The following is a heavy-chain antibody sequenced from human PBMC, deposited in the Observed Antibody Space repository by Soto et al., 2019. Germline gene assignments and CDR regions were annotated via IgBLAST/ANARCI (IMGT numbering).Heavy chain of an antibody. Sequence: QVQLVESGGGVVQPGRSLRLSCAASGFTYSSSGMHWVHQAPGKGLEWLAVIWYDGSYKYNADSVKGRFTISRDNSKNILYLQMNNLRVEDTAVYYCARGNWKSGYFDYRGQGTLVTVSS. D-gene: IGHD1-1*01. J-gene: IGHJ4*02. CDR1: GFTYSSSG. CDR2: IWYDGSYK. CDR3: ARGNWKSGYFDY. V-gene: IGHV3-33*01.